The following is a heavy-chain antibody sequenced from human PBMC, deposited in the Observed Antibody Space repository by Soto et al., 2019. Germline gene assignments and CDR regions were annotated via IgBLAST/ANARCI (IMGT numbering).Heavy chain of an antibody. Sequence: SVKVSCKASGGTFSSYAISWVRQAPGQGLEWMGGIIPIFGTANYAQKFQGRVTITADKSTSTAYMELSSLRSEDTGVDYCARDSSSGGYAYYYYGMDVWGQGTTVTVSS. CDR3: ARDSSSGGYAYYYYGMDV. V-gene: IGHV1-69*06. D-gene: IGHD6-19*01. CDR2: IIPIFGTA. CDR1: GGTFSSYA. J-gene: IGHJ6*02.